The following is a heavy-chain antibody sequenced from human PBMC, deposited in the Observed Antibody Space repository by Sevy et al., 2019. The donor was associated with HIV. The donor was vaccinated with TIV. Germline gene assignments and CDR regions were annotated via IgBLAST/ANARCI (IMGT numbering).Heavy chain of an antibody. CDR3: ARGRSIAGAGGGYYSDY. CDR2: ISTYNGKT. CDR1: GYTFSRSV. V-gene: IGHV1-18*04. Sequence: ASVKVSCMASGYTFSRSVITWVRQAPGQGLEWMGWISTYNGKTNYAQKFQDRVTMTTDTSTNTAYMEPRSLRSDDSAIYFGARGRSIAGAGGGYYSDYWGQGSLVTVSS. J-gene: IGHJ4*02. D-gene: IGHD6-19*01.